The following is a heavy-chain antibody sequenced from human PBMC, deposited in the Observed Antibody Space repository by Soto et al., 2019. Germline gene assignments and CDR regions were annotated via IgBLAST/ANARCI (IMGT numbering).Heavy chain of an antibody. D-gene: IGHD3-9*01. V-gene: IGHV4-59*01. CDR1: GGSISSYY. CDR3: ARSGLTGYYYYYGMDV. Sequence: LSLTCTVSGGSISSYYWSWIRQPPGKGLEWIGYIYYSGSTNYNPSLKSRVTISVDTSKNQFSLKLSSVTAADTAVYYCARSGLTGYYYYYGMDVWGQGTTVTVSS. J-gene: IGHJ6*02. CDR2: IYYSGST.